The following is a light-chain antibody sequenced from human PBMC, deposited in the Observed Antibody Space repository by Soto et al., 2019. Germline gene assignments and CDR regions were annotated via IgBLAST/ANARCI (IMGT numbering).Light chain of an antibody. J-gene: IGKJ1*01. V-gene: IGKV3-11*01. CDR2: DAS. CDR3: QQRSNWPPWT. Sequence: EIVWTQSPATLSLSPGERATLSCRASQSVSSYLAWYQQKPGQAPRLLISDASNRATGIPARFSGSGSGTDFTLNISILETEDFAVYYCQQRSNWPPWTFGQGTKGEIK. CDR1: QSVSSY.